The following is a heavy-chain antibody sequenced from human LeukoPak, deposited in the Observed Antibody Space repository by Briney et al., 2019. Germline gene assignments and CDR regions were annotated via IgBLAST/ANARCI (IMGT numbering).Heavy chain of an antibody. V-gene: IGHV4-59*12. J-gene: IGHJ4*02. CDR2: IYYSGST. CDR1: GGSISSYY. CDR3: ARSFGGQLLRRRPFDY. D-gene: IGHD2-15*01. Sequence: PSETLSLTCTVSGGSISSYYWSWIRQPPGKGLEWIGYIYYSGSTNYNPSLKSRVTISVDTSKNQFSLKLSSVTAADTAVYYCARSFGGQLLRRRPFDYWGQGTLVTVSS.